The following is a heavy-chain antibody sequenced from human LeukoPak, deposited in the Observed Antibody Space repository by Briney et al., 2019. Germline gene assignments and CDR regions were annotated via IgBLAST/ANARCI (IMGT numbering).Heavy chain of an antibody. Sequence: SVKVSCKASGGTFSSYAISWVRQAPGQGLEWMGGIIPIFGTANYAQKFQGRVTITADESTSTAYMELSSLRSEDTAVYYCASHDYYDSSGYYAPLDYWGQGTLVTVSS. V-gene: IGHV1-69*01. CDR1: GGTFSSYA. CDR3: ASHDYYDSSGYYAPLDY. CDR2: IIPIFGTA. J-gene: IGHJ4*02. D-gene: IGHD3-22*01.